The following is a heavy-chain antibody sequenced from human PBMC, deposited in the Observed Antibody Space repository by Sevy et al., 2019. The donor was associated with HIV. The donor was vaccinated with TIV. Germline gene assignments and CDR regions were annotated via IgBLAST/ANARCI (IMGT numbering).Heavy chain of an antibody. CDR2: IRSKADGGTA. J-gene: IGHJ4*02. Sequence: GGSLRLSCIASGFTFRNYGIHWVRQAPGKGLEWVGRIRSKADGGTADYAAPVKGRFIISRDDSENTLYLQMNSLRTEDTAIYYCTTVLGWEGTSDYWGQGTLVTVSS. V-gene: IGHV3-15*07. CDR1: GFTFRNYG. CDR3: TTVLGWEGTSDY. D-gene: IGHD1-26*01.